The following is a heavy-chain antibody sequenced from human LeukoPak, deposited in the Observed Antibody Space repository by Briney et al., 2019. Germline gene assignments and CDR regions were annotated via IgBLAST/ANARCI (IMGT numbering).Heavy chain of an antibody. CDR3: ARAWGVGYCSGGSYYGGFDY. J-gene: IGHJ4*02. D-gene: IGHD2-15*01. V-gene: IGHV3-74*01. CDR2: IYSDGSST. Sequence: GGSLRLSCAASGFTVSNSAMGWVRQTPGKGLVWVSRIYSDGSSTSYADSVKGRFTISRDNAKNALYLQMNSLRAEDTAVYYCARAWGVGYCSGGSYYGGFDYWGQGTLVTVSS. CDR1: GFTVSNSA.